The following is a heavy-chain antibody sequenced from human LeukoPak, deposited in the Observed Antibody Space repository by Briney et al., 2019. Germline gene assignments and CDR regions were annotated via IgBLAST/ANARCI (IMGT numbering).Heavy chain of an antibody. CDR3: ARDREMATITGAFDI. J-gene: IGHJ3*02. V-gene: IGHV1-69*05. Sequence: SVKVSCKASGGTFSSYAISWVRQAPGQGLEWMGGIIPIFGTANYAQKFQGRVTITTDESTSTAYMELSSLRSEDTAVYYCARDREMATITGAFDIWGQGTMVTVSS. D-gene: IGHD5-24*01. CDR2: IIPIFGTA. CDR1: GGTFSSYA.